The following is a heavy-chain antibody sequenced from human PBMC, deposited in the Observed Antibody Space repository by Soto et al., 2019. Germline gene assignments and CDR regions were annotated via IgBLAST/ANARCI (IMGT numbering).Heavy chain of an antibody. CDR2: ISSSGDRT. D-gene: IGHD2-2*01. V-gene: IGHV3-23*01. CDR1: GFTFSSYA. Sequence: EVQLLESGGGLVQPGGSLRLSCAASGFTFSSYAMNWVRQAPGKGLEWVSAISSSGDRTYYADSVKGRFTISRDNSKNTLYLQVNSLRADDTAVYYCAKSNFYCSGTSCYVFDFWGQGTLVTVSS. CDR3: AKSNFYCSGTSCYVFDF. J-gene: IGHJ4*02.